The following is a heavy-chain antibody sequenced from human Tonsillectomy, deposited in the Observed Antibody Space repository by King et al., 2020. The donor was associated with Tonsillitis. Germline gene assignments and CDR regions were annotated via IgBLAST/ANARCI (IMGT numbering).Heavy chain of an antibody. V-gene: IGHV3-74*01. CDR3: ARGSYGSGSYYDFSTSYYFDY. J-gene: IGHJ4*02. D-gene: IGHD3-10*01. Sequence: EVQLVESGGGLVQPGGSLRLSCAASGFTFSGFWMHWVRQGPGKGLVWVSRINSEGSSTSYADSVKGRFTISRDNAKNTLYLQMNSLRAEDTAVYYCARGSYGSGSYYDFSTSYYFDYWGQGTLVTVSS. CDR2: INSEGSST. CDR1: GFTFSGFW.